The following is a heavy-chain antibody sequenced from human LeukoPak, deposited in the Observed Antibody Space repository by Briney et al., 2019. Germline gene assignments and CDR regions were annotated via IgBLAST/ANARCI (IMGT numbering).Heavy chain of an antibody. J-gene: IGHJ3*02. CDR1: GGTFSNYA. CDR2: IIPFFGTA. V-gene: IGHV1-69*01. D-gene: IGHD5-18*01. CDR3: ARHQRPGIQLWLKESAFDI. Sequence: GSSVKVSCKASGGTFSNYAINWVRQAPGQGLEWMGGIIPFFGTANYAQKSQDRVTITADESTGTAYMELSSLRSDDTAVYYCARHQRPGIQLWLKESAFDIWGQGTVVTVSS.